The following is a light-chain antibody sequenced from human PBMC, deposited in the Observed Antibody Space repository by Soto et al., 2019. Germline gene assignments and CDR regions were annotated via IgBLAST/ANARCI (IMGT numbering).Light chain of an antibody. CDR2: KAS. CDR3: HQYSSYSWT. Sequence: DLQMTQSPSTLSASVGDRVTITCRASQSISSWLAWYQQKPGKAPKLLIYKASSLESGVPSRFSGSGSGTEFTLTISSLQPDDFATYYCHQYSSYSWTFGQGTKVDI. V-gene: IGKV1-5*03. CDR1: QSISSW. J-gene: IGKJ1*01.